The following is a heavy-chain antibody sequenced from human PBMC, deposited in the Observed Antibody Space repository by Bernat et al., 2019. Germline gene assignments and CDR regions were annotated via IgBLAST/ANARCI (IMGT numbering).Heavy chain of an antibody. Sequence: EVQLLESGGGLVPPGGSVRLSCTASGFTFSNYAMGWVRQAPGKGLEWLSFISGPGVSTYFAVSVKGRFTISRDNSKNTLYLQMNSLRAEDTAVYYCTKGRAAYTYGLPDYWGQGTLVTVSS. CDR3: TKGRAAYTYGLPDY. J-gene: IGHJ4*02. V-gene: IGHV3-23*01. CDR2: ISGPGVST. D-gene: IGHD5-18*01. CDR1: GFTFSNYA.